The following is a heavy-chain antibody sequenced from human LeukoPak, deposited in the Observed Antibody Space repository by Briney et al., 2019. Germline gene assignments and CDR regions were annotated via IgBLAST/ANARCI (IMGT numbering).Heavy chain of an antibody. CDR3: AKGFDVVVVAALVDY. D-gene: IGHD2-15*01. CDR1: GFTFSSYA. Sequence: PGGSLRLSCAASGFTFSSYAMSWVRQAPGKGLEWVSGISGSGGSTYYADSVKGRFTISRDNSENTLYLQMNSLRAEDTAVYYCAKGFDVVVVAALVDYWGQGTLVTVSS. CDR2: ISGSGGST. V-gene: IGHV3-23*01. J-gene: IGHJ4*02.